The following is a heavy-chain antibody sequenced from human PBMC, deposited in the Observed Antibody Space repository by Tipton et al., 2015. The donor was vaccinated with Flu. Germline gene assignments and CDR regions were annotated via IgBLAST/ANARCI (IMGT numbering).Heavy chain of an antibody. Sequence: LRLSCTVSGYSISSRYYWGWIRQPPGKGLEWIGCVYHGGTTYYNPSLKSRVTISGDTSKNQVSLKLSSVTAADTAVYYCARDKGGIGYGMDVWGQGTTVTVSS. D-gene: IGHD3-10*01. CDR3: ARDKGGIGYGMDV. CDR2: VYHGGTT. V-gene: IGHV4-38-2*02. J-gene: IGHJ6*02. CDR1: GYSISSRYY.